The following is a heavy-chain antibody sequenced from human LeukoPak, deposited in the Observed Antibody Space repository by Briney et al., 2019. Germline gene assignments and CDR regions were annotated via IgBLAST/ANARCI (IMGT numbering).Heavy chain of an antibody. D-gene: IGHD7-27*01. Sequence: SETLSLTCTVSGGSISSGDYYWSRIRQPPGKGLEWIGYIYYSGSTYYNPSLKSRVTISVDTSKNQFSLKLSSVTAADTAVYYCARLTGNNWFDPWGQGTLVTVSS. CDR2: IYYSGST. V-gene: IGHV4-30-4*08. J-gene: IGHJ5*02. CDR1: GGSISSGDYY. CDR3: ARLTGNNWFDP.